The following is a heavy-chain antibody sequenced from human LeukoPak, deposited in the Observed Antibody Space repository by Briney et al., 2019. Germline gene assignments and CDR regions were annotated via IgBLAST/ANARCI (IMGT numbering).Heavy chain of an antibody. D-gene: IGHD6-19*01. CDR1: GGSISSGSYY. CDR3: ARHGAEWLAYFDY. J-gene: IGHJ4*02. CDR2: IYYSGST. V-gene: IGHV4-39*01. Sequence: PSETLSLTCTVSGGSISSGSYYWGWIRQPPGKGLEWIGSIYYSGSTYYNPSLKSRVTISVDTSKNQFSLKLSSVTAADTAVYYCARHGAEWLAYFDYWGQGTLVTVSS.